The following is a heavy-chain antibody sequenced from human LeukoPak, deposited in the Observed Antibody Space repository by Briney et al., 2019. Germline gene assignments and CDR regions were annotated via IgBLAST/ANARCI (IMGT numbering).Heavy chain of an antibody. CDR3: ARHIVATHYYYYYMDV. J-gene: IGHJ6*03. V-gene: IGHV4-39*01. CDR2: IYYSGSS. D-gene: IGHD5-12*01. Sequence: KSSETLSLTCTVSGGSISSSSSYWGWIRQPPGKGLEWIGSIYYSGSSFDNPAPKSRVTISVDTSKNQFSLKLSSVTAADTAVYYCARHIVATHYYYYYMDVWGKGTTVTISS. CDR1: GGSISSSSSY.